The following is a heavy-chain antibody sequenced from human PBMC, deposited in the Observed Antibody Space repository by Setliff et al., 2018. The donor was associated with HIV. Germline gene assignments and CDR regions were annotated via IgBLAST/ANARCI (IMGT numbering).Heavy chain of an antibody. CDR2: INAGNGNT. CDR1: GYTFTFYA. Sequence: ASVKVSCKTSGYTFTFYAIHWVRQAPEQRLEWMGWINAGNGNTRYSQKFQGRVTVARDTSASTAYVELSSLRSEDTAVYYCARDQNYGSGSYYTNNAFDIWGQGTMVTVSS. J-gene: IGHJ3*02. CDR3: ARDQNYGSGSYYTNNAFDI. V-gene: IGHV1-3*01. D-gene: IGHD3-10*01.